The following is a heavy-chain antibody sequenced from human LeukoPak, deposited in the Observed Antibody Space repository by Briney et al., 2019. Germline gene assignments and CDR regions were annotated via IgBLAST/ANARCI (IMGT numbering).Heavy chain of an antibody. Sequence: RSLRLSCAASGFTFSSFGMHWVRQAPGKGLEWVAVIWYDGSKKYYADSVKGRFTISRDNSKNTLYLQMSSLRGEDTSVYYCARVANITTFGMDVWGQGTTVTVSS. CDR3: ARVANITTFGMDV. J-gene: IGHJ6*02. CDR1: GFTFSSFG. D-gene: IGHD3-9*01. V-gene: IGHV3-33*01. CDR2: IWYDGSKK.